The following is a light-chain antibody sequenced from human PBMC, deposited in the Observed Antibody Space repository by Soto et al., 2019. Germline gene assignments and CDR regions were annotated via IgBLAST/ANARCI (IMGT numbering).Light chain of an antibody. Sequence: IVLTQSPGTLSLSPGERATVSCRASETIGRAYFAWYQHRPGRTPRLVLSATSNRAAGIPDRFGGSGSGADFTLTISGVEPEDFATYYCQQYYSYPRTFGQGTKVEIK. CDR3: QQYYSYPRT. V-gene: IGKV3-20*01. J-gene: IGKJ1*01. CDR1: ETIGRAY. CDR2: ATS.